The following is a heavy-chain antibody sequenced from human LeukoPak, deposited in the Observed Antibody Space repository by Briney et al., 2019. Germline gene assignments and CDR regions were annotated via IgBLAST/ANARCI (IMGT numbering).Heavy chain of an antibody. V-gene: IGHV1-46*01. D-gene: IGHD2-15*01. J-gene: IGHJ1*01. CDR2: INPSGGST. Sequence: ASVKVSCKASGYTFTSYYMHWVRQAPGQGLEWMGIINPSGGSTNYAQKFQGRVTMTRDTSTNTVYMELSSLRSEDTAVYYCARENGSGGSCYASCEYFQHWGQGTLVTVSS. CDR3: ARENGSGGSCYASCEYFQH. CDR1: GYTFTSYY.